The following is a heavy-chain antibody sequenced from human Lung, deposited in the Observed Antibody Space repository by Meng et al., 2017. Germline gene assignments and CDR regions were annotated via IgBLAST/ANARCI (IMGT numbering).Heavy chain of an antibody. CDR3: ARAGAYDYLDY. J-gene: IGHJ4*02. Sequence: GESLKISCAVSGFTFSSYSIHWVRQAPGKGLEWMAVTSFDETNKYYADSVKGRFTISRDNSKNTLNLEMDSLRAEDTAVYYCARAGAYDYLDYWGQGTRVTVSS. V-gene: IGHV3-30*04. D-gene: IGHD5-12*01. CDR2: TSFDETNK. CDR1: GFTFSSYS.